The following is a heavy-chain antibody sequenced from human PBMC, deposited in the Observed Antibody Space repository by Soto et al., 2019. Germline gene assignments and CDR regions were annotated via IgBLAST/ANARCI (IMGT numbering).Heavy chain of an antibody. Sequence: GGSLRLSCVASGFSFSANAMTWVRHAPGKGLEWVSSILHIGDSAYYADSVKGRFTISRDNSKSTLYLQMNSLRAEDTAVYYCARRGLSNNDPRGQGTLVTVSS. CDR3: ARRGLSNNDP. D-gene: IGHD7-27*01. J-gene: IGHJ5*02. V-gene: IGHV3-23*01. CDR1: GFSFSANA. CDR2: ILHIGDSA.